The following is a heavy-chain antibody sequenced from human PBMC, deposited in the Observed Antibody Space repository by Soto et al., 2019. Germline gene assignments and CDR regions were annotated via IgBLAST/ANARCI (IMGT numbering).Heavy chain of an antibody. CDR3: ARVVPAAIYYYYGMDV. J-gene: IGHJ6*04. CDR2: ISYDGSNK. V-gene: IGHV3-30*03. CDR1: GFTFSTYG. Sequence: QVQLVESGGGVVQPGRSLRLYCAASGFTFSTYGMHWVRQAPGKGLEWVAVISYDGSNKYYADSVKGRFTISRDNSKNPLYLQINSLRAEDTAVYYWARVVPAAIYYYYGMDVWGKGTTVPVSS. D-gene: IGHD2-2*01.